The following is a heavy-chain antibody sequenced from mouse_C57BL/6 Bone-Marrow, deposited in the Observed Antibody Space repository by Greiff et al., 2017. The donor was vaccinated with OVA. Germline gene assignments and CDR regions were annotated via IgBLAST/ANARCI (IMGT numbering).Heavy chain of an antibody. J-gene: IGHJ4*01. Sequence: VQLKQSGAELVKPGASVKLSCTASGFNIKDYYMHWVKQRTEQGLGWIGRIDPEDGEPKYAPKFQGKATITADPSSNTAYLQLSSLPSEDTAVYYSARRTFYLGYAKDYWGQGTAVTVSS. CDR2: IDPEDGEP. D-gene: IGHD2-1*01. V-gene: IGHV14-2*01. CDR1: GFNIKDYY. CDR3: ARRTFYLGYAKDY.